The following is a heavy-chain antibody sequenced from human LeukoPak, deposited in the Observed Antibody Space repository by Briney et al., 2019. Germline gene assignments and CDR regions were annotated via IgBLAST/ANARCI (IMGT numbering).Heavy chain of an antibody. CDR2: ISGSGGTP. CDR3: ATYNNGLHFFDY. Sequence: GGSLRLSCAASGFTFSSYAMTWVRQAPGKGLEWVSAISGSGGTPYYADSVKGRFTISRDTSKNTLYLQMNSLRAEDTAVYFCATYNNGLHFFDYWGQGTLVTVSS. J-gene: IGHJ4*02. CDR1: GFTFSSYA. D-gene: IGHD1-14*01. V-gene: IGHV3-23*01.